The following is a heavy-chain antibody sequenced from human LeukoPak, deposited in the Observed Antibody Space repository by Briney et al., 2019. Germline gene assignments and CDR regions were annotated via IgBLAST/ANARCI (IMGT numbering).Heavy chain of an antibody. Sequence: GGSLRLSCAASGFTFGSYSMNWVRQAPGKGLEWVSYISSSSSTIYYADSVKGRFTISRDNAKNSLYLQMNSLRAEDTAVYYCARDGAYYDYVWGSYRQYYFDYWGQGTLVTVSS. V-gene: IGHV3-48*01. J-gene: IGHJ4*02. CDR3: ARDGAYYDYVWGSYRQYYFDY. D-gene: IGHD3-16*02. CDR1: GFTFGSYS. CDR2: ISSSSSTI.